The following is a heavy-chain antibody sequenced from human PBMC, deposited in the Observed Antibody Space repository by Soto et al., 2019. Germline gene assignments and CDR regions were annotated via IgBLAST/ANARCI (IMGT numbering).Heavy chain of an antibody. CDR2: IRSKTDGGTT. V-gene: IGHV3-15*01. Sequence: GGSLRLSCAVSGFTLNNAWMSWVRQAPGKGLEWVGRIRSKTDGGTTDYATPVKGRFTISRDDSTNTLYLQMNSLKTEDTAVYFCTTLRKYLAGFDPWGQGTLVTVS. CDR3: TTLRKYLAGFDP. CDR1: GFTLNNAW. J-gene: IGHJ5*02. D-gene: IGHD6-6*01.